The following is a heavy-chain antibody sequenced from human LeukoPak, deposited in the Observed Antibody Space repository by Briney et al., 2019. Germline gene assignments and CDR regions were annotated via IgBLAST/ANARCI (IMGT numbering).Heavy chain of an antibody. CDR2: VFYSGTT. Sequence: PSETLSLTCTASGDSISFSPYYWGWIRQPPGKGLEWIGTVFYSGTTYYNPSLNSRVTVSVDTSKKQFSLKLTSVTAADTAMYYCARHLSSITAPWGPASPLAYWGQGTLVTVSS. CDR1: GDSISFSPYY. J-gene: IGHJ4*02. D-gene: IGHD6-6*01. V-gene: IGHV4-39*01. CDR3: ARHLSSITAPWGPASPLAY.